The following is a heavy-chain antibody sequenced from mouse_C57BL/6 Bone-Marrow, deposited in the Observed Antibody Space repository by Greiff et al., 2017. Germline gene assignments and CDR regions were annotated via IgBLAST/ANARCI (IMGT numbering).Heavy chain of an antibody. Sequence: QVQLQQPGAELARPGASVKLSCKASGYTFTSYGISWVKQRPGQGLEWIGEIYPRSGNTYYNEKFKGKATLTADKSSSTAYMKLRSLTSEDSAVYFGASPIDYGTAWFAYWGQGTLVTVSA. CDR1: GYTFTSYG. J-gene: IGHJ3*01. CDR2: IYPRSGNT. CDR3: ASPIDYGTAWFAY. D-gene: IGHD1-1*02. V-gene: IGHV1-81*01.